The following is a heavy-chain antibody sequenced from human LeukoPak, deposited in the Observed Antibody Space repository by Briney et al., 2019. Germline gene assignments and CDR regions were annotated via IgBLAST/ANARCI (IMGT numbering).Heavy chain of an antibody. J-gene: IGHJ5*02. V-gene: IGHV4-34*01. CDR2: INHSGST. CDR1: GGSISSYY. Sequence: SETLSLTCTVSGGSISSYYWSWIRQPAGKGLEWIGEINHSGSTNYNPSLKSRVTISVDTSKNQFSLKLSSVTAADTAVYYCARHRSYYDILTGYYPNNWFDPWGQGTLVTVSS. D-gene: IGHD3-9*01. CDR3: ARHRSYYDILTGYYPNNWFDP.